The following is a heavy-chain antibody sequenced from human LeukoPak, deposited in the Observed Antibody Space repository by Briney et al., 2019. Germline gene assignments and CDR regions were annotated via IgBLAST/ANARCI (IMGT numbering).Heavy chain of an antibody. Sequence: TAGESLKISCKGSGYSFTSYCIGWVRQMPGKGLEWMGIIYPDDSDTRYSPSFQGQVTISADKSISTAYLQWSSLKASDTAIYYCAKMGGVWESTLYSDYWAQGTLVTVSS. J-gene: IGHJ4*02. CDR3: AKMGGVWESTLYSDY. CDR2: IYPDDSDT. D-gene: IGHD2-8*02. CDR1: GYSFTSYC. V-gene: IGHV5-51*01.